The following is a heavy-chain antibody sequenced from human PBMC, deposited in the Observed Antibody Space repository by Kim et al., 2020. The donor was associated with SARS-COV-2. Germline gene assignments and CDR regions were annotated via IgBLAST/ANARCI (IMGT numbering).Heavy chain of an antibody. CDR1: GFTFSDYY. J-gene: IGHJ3*02. CDR2: ISSSSSYT. D-gene: IGHD3-9*01. CDR3: ARIRGSSDYDILTGPYDAFDI. Sequence: GGSLRLSCAASGFTFSDYYMSWIRQAPGKGLEWVSYISSSSSYTNYADSVKGRFTISRDNAKNSLYLQMNSLRAEDTAVYYCARIRGSSDYDILTGPYDAFDIWGQGTMVTVSS. V-gene: IGHV3-11*06.